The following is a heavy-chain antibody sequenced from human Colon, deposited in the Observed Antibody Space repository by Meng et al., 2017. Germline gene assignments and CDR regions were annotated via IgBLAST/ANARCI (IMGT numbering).Heavy chain of an antibody. V-gene: IGHV4-4*02. CDR1: GGSINSSDW. Sequence: QWERLGSGPGLGKPSGTLSLTCEVSGGSINSSDWWSWGRQPPGKGLEWIAEIFHSGSTNYKSSLKSRATISVDRSKNQFSLKLNSVTAADTAVYYCAAIFGLGPGYWGQGTLVTVSS. CDR3: AAIFGLGPGY. D-gene: IGHD3-3*01. J-gene: IGHJ4*02. CDR2: IFHSGST.